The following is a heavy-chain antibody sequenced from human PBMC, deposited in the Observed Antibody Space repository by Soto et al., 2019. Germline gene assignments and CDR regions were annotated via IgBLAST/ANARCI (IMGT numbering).Heavy chain of an antibody. J-gene: IGHJ4*02. CDR3: AREPGSGWYYFDY. CDR2: IYYSGST. D-gene: IGHD6-19*01. Sequence: SETLSLTCTVSGGSISSYYWSWIRQPPGKGLEWIGYIYYSGSTNYNPSLKSRVTISVDTSKNQFSLKLSSVTAADTAVYYCAREPGSGWYYFDYWGQGTLVTVSA. V-gene: IGHV4-59*01. CDR1: GGSISSYY.